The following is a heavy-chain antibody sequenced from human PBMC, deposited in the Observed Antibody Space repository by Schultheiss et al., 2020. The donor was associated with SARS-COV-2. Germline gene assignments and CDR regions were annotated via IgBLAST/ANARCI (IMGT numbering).Heavy chain of an antibody. D-gene: IGHD2-2*01. CDR2: IYYSGST. CDR1: GGSISSGGYY. V-gene: IGHV4-31*03. J-gene: IGHJ4*02. CDR3: ARDYKYPAVFDY. Sequence: SETLSLTCTVSGGSISSGGYYWSWIRQHPGKGLEWIGYIYYSGSTYYNPSLRSRLAISADTSKNQFSLKLSSVTAADTAVYYCARDYKYPAVFDYWGQGTLVTVSS.